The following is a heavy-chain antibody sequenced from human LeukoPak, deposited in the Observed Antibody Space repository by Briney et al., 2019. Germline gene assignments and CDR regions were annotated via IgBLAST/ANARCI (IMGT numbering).Heavy chain of an antibody. CDR1: GFTFSSYG. CDR3: ARDRFHYYDSSGYQFDY. D-gene: IGHD3-22*01. V-gene: IGHV3-33*01. CDR2: IWYDGSNK. J-gene: IGHJ4*02. Sequence: GRSLRLSCAASGFTFSSYGMHWVRQAPGKGLEWVAVIWYDGSNKYYADSVKGRFTISRDNSKNTLYLQMNSLRVEDTAVYYCARDRFHYYDSSGYQFDYWGQGTLVTVSS.